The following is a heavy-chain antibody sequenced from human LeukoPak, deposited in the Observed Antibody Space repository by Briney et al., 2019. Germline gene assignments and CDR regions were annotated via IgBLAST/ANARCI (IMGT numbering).Heavy chain of an antibody. V-gene: IGHV5-51*01. CDR2: NYPDDSDT. CDR1: GYRFNAYW. J-gene: IGHJ3*01. CDR3: ARPNITSYYDSRGYDAFDV. Sequence: GESLKISCKGSGYRFNAYWIAWVRQMPGKGLELMGINYPDDSDTRYSPSFQGQVTISADKSVRTAYLQWSSLKASDTAMYYCARPNITSYYDSRGYDAFDVWGQGTMVTVSS. D-gene: IGHD3-22*01.